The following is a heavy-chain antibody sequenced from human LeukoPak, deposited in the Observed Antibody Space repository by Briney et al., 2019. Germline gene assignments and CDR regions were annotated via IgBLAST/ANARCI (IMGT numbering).Heavy chain of an antibody. CDR1: GFTFSSYS. V-gene: IGHV3-7*01. J-gene: IGHJ4*02. Sequence: GGSLRLSCAASGFTFSSYSMNWVRQAPGKGLEWVANIKQDGSEKYYVDSVKGRLTISRDNAKNSLYLQMNSLRAEDTAVYYCARDRILTGYYGDYWGQGTLVTVSS. CDR3: ARDRILTGYYGDY. CDR2: IKQDGSEK. D-gene: IGHD3-9*01.